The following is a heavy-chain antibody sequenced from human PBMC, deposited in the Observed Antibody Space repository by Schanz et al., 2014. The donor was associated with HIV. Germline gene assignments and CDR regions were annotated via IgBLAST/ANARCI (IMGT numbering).Heavy chain of an antibody. CDR3: ARDPQHSFDI. Sequence: EVQLWESGGALVQPGGSLRLSCTASGFTFSSYAMSWVRQAPGKGLQWVSTITGSGANTYYTDSMRARFTISRDNSKNTLYLQLNSLRAEDTAVYYCARDPQHSFDIWGQGTMVIVSS. CDR1: GFTFSSYA. J-gene: IGHJ3*02. CDR2: ITGSGANT. D-gene: IGHD3-3*02. V-gene: IGHV3-23*01.